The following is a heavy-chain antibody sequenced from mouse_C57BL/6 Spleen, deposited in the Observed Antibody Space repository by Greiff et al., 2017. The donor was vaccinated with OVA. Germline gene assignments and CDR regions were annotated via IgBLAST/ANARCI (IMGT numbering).Heavy chain of an antibody. Sequence: LVESGAELARPGASVKLSCKASGYTFTSYGISWVKPRTGQGLEWIGEIYPRSGNTYYNEKFKGKATLTEDKSSSTAYMELRSLTSEDSAVYFCARGRTGTSDAMDYWGQGTSVTVSS. CDR1: GYTFTSYG. CDR2: IYPRSGNT. V-gene: IGHV1-81*01. D-gene: IGHD4-1*01. J-gene: IGHJ4*01. CDR3: ARGRTGTSDAMDY.